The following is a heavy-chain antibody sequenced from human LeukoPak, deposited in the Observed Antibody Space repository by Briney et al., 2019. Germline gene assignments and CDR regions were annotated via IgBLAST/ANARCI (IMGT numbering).Heavy chain of an antibody. D-gene: IGHD1-26*01. CDR1: VDSLSIYY. J-gene: IGHJ4*02. CDR3: AKGIPGRSYFDY. V-gene: IGHV4-59*01. CDR2: IYYSWST. Sequence: SETLSLTRAVPVDSLSIYYWSWVRQPPGKGLEWGGYIYYSWSTNENPALKRRVTISLDTTQKQFSQRPSSVTAADTAVYYCAKGIPGRSYFDYWGQGTLVTVSS.